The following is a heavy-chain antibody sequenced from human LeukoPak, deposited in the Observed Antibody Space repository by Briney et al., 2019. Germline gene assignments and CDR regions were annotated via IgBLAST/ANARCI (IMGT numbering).Heavy chain of an antibody. CDR1: GFTFSDYY. V-gene: IGHV3-11*03. CDR3: ARISGSYVFDY. Sequence: PGGSLRLSCAASGFTFSDYYMSWTRQAPGKGLEWISYISSSTYTNYADSVKGRFTISRDNAKNSMYLQMNSLRAEDTAVYYCARISGSYVFDYWGQGTLVTASS. D-gene: IGHD1-26*01. CDR2: ISSSTYT. J-gene: IGHJ4*02.